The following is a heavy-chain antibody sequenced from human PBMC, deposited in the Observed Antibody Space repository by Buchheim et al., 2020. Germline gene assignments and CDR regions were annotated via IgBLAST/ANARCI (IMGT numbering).Heavy chain of an antibody. CDR1: GFSFTNYA. J-gene: IGHJ3*02. V-gene: IGHV3-23*01. CDR3: ARGGLDVGDSFDI. D-gene: IGHD1-26*01. Sequence: EVQLLESGGGLVHPGESLRLSCAASGFSFTNYALSWFRQAPGKGLEWVSAISKSGDLTFYADSVMGRFTISRETSRNTVLLQMNRLRADDTALYYCARGGLDVGDSFDIWGHRT. CDR2: ISKSGDLT.